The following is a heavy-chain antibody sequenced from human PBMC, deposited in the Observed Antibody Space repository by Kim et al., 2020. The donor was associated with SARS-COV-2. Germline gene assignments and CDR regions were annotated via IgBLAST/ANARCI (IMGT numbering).Heavy chain of an antibody. J-gene: IGHJ4*02. CDR3: AEDILQLQHYY. CDR1: GFDFSNNA. D-gene: IGHD4-4*01. Sequence: GGSLRLSCVASGFDFSNNAMTWVRQAPGKGLEWVSSLGSDTATFYAESVEGRFRISRNNSKKTPYLHMSSMRIEDTAVISYAEDILQLQHYYWGQ. CDR2: SLGSDTAT. V-gene: IGHV3-23*01.